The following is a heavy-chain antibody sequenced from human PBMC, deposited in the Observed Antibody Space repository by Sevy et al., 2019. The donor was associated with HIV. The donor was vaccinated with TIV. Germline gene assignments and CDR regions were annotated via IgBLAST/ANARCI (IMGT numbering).Heavy chain of an antibody. CDR1: GGSISGSTNY. V-gene: IGHV4-39*01. J-gene: IGHJ2*01. CDR2: LYYGGST. D-gene: IGHD2-8*01. Sequence: SETLSLTCTVSGGSISGSTNYWGWIRQSPGKGLEWIGSLYYGGSTYLNPSLKSRVTTSVDTSKNQFSLKLNSVTAAGTAVEFCVGQLTNYLYRYLGLRGRG. CDR3: VGQLTNYLYRYLGL.